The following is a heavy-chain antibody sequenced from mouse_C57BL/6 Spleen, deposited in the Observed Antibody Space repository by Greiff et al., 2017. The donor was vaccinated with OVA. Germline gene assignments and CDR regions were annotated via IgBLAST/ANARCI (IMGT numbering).Heavy chain of an antibody. CDR3: ARQITTVVDRYFDV. D-gene: IGHD1-1*01. CDR1: GYAFSSSW. Sequence: VQLQQSGPELVKPGASVKISCKASGYAFSSSWMNWVKQRPGKGLEWIGRIYTGAGDTNYNGKFKGKATLTADKSSSTAYMQLSSLTSEDSAVYFCARQITTVVDRYFDVWGTGTTVTVSS. J-gene: IGHJ1*03. V-gene: IGHV1-82*01. CDR2: IYTGAGDT.